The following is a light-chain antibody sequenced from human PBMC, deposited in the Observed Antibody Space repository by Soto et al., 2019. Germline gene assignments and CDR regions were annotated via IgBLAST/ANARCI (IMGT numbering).Light chain of an antibody. J-gene: IGKJ1*01. V-gene: IGKV3-20*01. CDR2: GAS. CDR1: QSVSSSY. Sequence: EIVLTQSPGTLSLSPGDRATLSCRASQSVSSSYLAWYQQKPGQAPVLLIYGASSRATGIPDRFSGSGSGTDFTLTISRLEPEDFAVYYCQQYGRSPWTVGQGTKVEVK. CDR3: QQYGRSPWT.